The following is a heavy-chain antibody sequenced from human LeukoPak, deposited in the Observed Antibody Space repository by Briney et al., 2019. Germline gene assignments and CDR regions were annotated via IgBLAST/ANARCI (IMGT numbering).Heavy chain of an antibody. CDR1: GFTFDDYA. CDR3: AKDIEQWLVPVVFDY. CDR2: ISWNSSSI. D-gene: IGHD6-19*01. Sequence: SLRLSCVASGFTFDDYAMHWVRQAPGKGLEWASGISWNSSSIGYADSVKGRFTISRDNAKNSLYLQMNNLRAEDTALYYCAKDIEQWLVPVVFDYWGQGTLVTVSS. J-gene: IGHJ4*02. V-gene: IGHV3-9*01.